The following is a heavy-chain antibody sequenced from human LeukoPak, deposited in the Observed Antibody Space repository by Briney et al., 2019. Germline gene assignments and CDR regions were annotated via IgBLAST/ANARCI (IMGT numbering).Heavy chain of an antibody. CDR1: GGSFSGYY. CDR3: ASIAYCGGDCAPSPPYFDY. J-gene: IGHJ4*02. CDR2: INHSGST. V-gene: IGHV4-34*01. D-gene: IGHD2-21*02. Sequence: SETLSLTCAVYGGSFSGYYSSWIRQPPGKGLEWIGEINHSGSTNYNPSLKSRVTISVDTSKNQFSLKLSSVTAADTAVYYCASIAYCGGDCAPSPPYFDYWGQGTLVTVSS.